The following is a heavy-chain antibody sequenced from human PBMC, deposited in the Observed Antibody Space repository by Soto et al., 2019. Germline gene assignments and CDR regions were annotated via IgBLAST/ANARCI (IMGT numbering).Heavy chain of an antibody. D-gene: IGHD2-15*01. V-gene: IGHV5-10-1*01. Sequence: PGESLKISCKGSGYSFTSYWISWVRQMPGKGLEWMGRIDPSDSYTNYSPSFQGHVTISADKSISTAYLQWSSLKASDTAIYYCARVVADHNWFGTWGQGTLVTVSS. CDR2: IDPSDSYT. CDR1: GYSFTSYW. CDR3: ARVVADHNWFGT. J-gene: IGHJ5*02.